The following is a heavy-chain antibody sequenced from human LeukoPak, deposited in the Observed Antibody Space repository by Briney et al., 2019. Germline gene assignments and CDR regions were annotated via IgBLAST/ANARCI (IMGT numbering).Heavy chain of an antibody. D-gene: IGHD4/OR15-4a*01. V-gene: IGHV3-7*01. J-gene: IGHJ3*02. CDR1: GFTFSSYW. Sequence: GGSLRLSCAASGFTFSSYWMTWVRQAPGKGREWVANIKGDGREKNYVDSVKGRFTVSRDNARNSLYLQMDSLRADDTAVYYGVRYGARYYLAALSYYDDFDIWGQGTVVTVSS. CDR3: VRYGARYYLAALSYYDDFDI. CDR2: IKGDGREK.